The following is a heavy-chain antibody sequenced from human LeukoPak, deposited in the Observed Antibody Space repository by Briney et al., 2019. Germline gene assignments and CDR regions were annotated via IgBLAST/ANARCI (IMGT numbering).Heavy chain of an antibody. CDR2: IIPNSGGT. D-gene: IGHD6-13*01. CDR3: ATYSSSWYRGYFQH. Sequence: ASVKVSCKASGYTFTPYYMHSVRQAPGHGLEWWGWIIPNSGGTNYAQKFQGRVTMTRDTSISTAYMELSRLRSDDTAVYYCATYSSSWYRGYFQHWGQGTLVTVSS. V-gene: IGHV1-2*02. J-gene: IGHJ1*01. CDR1: GYTFTPYY.